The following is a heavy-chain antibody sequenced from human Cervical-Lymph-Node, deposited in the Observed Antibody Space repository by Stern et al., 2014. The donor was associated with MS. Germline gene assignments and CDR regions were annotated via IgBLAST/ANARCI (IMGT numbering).Heavy chain of an antibody. D-gene: IGHD6-19*01. J-gene: IGHJ4*02. Sequence: VQLVQSGAEVKKPGASVKVSCKAFGYTFTSNKMHWVRQDPGQGLEWMGIINPGGGSTRYAQKLQGRVTMTRDTSTSTVYMELTSLRSEDTAVYSCARDNGGWSVDSWGQGTLVIVSS. CDR1: GYTFTSNK. CDR2: INPGGGST. V-gene: IGHV1-46*01. CDR3: ARDNGGWSVDS.